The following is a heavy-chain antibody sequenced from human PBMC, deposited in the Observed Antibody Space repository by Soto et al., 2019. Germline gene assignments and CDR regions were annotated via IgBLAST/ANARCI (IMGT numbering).Heavy chain of an antibody. V-gene: IGHV3-33*01. CDR1: GFTFSSYG. J-gene: IGHJ4*02. D-gene: IGHD4-17*01. CDR3: ARSLFNGDLDY. CDR2: IWYDGSNK. Sequence: GGSLSLSCAASGFTFSSYGMHWVRQAPGKGLEWVAVIWYDGSNKYYADSVKGRFTISRDNSKNTLYLQMNSLRAEDTAVYYCARSLFNGDLDYWGQGTLVTVSS.